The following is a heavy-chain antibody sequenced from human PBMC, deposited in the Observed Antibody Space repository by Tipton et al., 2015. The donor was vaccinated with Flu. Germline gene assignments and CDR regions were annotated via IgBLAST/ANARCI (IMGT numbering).Heavy chain of an antibody. CDR1: GYSFTSYW. J-gene: IGHJ5*02. CDR2: IYPGDSDT. D-gene: IGHD3-22*01. V-gene: IGHV5-51*03. CDR3: ARCDYYDSSGYYGGWFDP. Sequence: QLVQSGAEVKKPGESLEISCKGSGYSFTSYWIGWVRQMPGKGLEWKGIIYPGDSDTRYSPSFQGQVTISADKSISTAYLQWSSLKASDTAMYYCARCDYYDSSGYYGGWFDPWGQGTLVTVSS.